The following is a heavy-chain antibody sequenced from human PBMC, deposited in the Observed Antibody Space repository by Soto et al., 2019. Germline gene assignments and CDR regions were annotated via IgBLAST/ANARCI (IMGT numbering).Heavy chain of an antibody. V-gene: IGHV3-23*01. Sequence: GGSLRLSCAASGFMFSAYVINWVRQAPGKGLEWVSDIDSVEETSYTDSVKGRFTISRDNSRDMLFLQMDNLRSEDTAVYYCAREDGGGPFDSWGHGTLVTVSS. J-gene: IGHJ4*01. CDR3: AREDGGGPFDS. D-gene: IGHD3-16*01. CDR2: IDSVEET. CDR1: GFMFSAYV.